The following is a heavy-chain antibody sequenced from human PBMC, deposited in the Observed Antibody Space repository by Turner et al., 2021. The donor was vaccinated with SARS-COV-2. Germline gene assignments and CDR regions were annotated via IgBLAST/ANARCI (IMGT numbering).Heavy chain of an antibody. J-gene: IGHJ6*02. CDR3: ARDCLPLLAFYYGLDV. Sequence: QVQLVESGGGVVQPGRSLRLSCAASGFTFSSFGMHWVRQAPGKGLEWVAVIWYDGSTEYYADSVKGRFTISRDNSKNTLYLQMNSLRAEDTAVYYCARDCLPLLAFYYGLDVWGQGTTVTVSS. V-gene: IGHV3-33*01. CDR1: GFTFSSFG. CDR2: IWYDGSTE. D-gene: IGHD2-15*01.